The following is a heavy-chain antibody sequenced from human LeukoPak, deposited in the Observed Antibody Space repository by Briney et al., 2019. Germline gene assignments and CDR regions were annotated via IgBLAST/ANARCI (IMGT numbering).Heavy chain of an antibody. Sequence: GGSLRLSCAASGFSFSNYVMSWVRQAPGKGLEWVANIKQDGSEKYYVDSVKGRFTISRDNDKNSLYLQMNSLRAEDTAVYYCARDLADYFDYWGQATLVTVSS. CDR2: IKQDGSEK. CDR3: ARDLADYFDY. J-gene: IGHJ4*02. CDR1: GFSFSNYV. V-gene: IGHV3-7*01.